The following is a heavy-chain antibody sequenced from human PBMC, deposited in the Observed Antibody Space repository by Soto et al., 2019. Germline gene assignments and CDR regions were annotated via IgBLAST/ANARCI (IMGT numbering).Heavy chain of an antibody. CDR2: TSPSGGT. Sequence: QLQLQESGSGLVKPSQTLSLTCVVSGDSISSGGYSWNWIRQPPGKGLEWIGHTSPSGGTLYNPSLDSRLTISVDKSKNQFSRRLTSVTAADTAVYYCARDSLSGYYFDYWGQGTLVSVSS. CDR3: ARDSLSGYYFDY. J-gene: IGHJ4*02. D-gene: IGHD3-22*01. V-gene: IGHV4-30-2*01. CDR1: GDSISSGGYS.